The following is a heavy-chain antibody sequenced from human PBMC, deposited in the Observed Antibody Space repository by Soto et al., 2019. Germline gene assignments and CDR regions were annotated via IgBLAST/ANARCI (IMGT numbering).Heavy chain of an antibody. CDR2: IRSKAYGGTT. CDR1: GFTFGDYA. V-gene: IGHV3-49*04. J-gene: IGHJ4*02. Sequence: GGSLRLSCTASGFTFGDYAMNWVRQAPGKGLEWVGFIRSKAYGGTTEYAASVKGRFTISRDDSKSIAYLQMNSLKTEDTAVYYCTRDLYYDSSGYYYVSPIDYWGQGILVTVSS. D-gene: IGHD3-22*01. CDR3: TRDLYYDSSGYYYVSPIDY.